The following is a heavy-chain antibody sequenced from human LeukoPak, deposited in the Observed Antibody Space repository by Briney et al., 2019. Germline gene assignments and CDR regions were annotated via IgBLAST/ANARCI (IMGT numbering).Heavy chain of an antibody. Sequence: GGSLRLSCAASGFTVSSNYMSWVRQAPGKGLEYVSGISSNGGSTYYAGSVKGRFTISRDNSKNTVNLQMGSLRIEDTAVYHCARMTLYGSGTVDWGQGILVTVSS. CDR1: GFTVSSNY. D-gene: IGHD3-10*01. V-gene: IGHV3-64*02. CDR3: ARMTLYGSGTVD. J-gene: IGHJ4*02. CDR2: ISSNGGST.